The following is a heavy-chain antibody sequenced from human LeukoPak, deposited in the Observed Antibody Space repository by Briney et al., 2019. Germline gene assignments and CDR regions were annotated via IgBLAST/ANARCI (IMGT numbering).Heavy chain of an antibody. Sequence: PGGSLRLSCSASGFTFSNYYMSWIRQAPGKGLEWVSYVSTSGITLYYADSVKGRFIISRDNAKNSLFLQMNSLRAVDTAVYYCARGDYDKYGMDVWGQGTTVTVSS. V-gene: IGHV3-11*01. CDR1: GFTFSNYY. CDR3: ARGDYDKYGMDV. CDR2: VSTSGITL. J-gene: IGHJ6*02.